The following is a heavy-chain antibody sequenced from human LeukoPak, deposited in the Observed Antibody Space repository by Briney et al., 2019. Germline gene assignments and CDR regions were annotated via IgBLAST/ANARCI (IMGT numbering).Heavy chain of an antibody. Sequence: GGSLSLSCAASGFAFSDYYISWIRQAPGKGLEWVSYISSSGSTIYYADSVKGRFTISRDNAKNSLYLQMNSLRAEDTAVYYCATPQARPTAYYYYGMDVWGQGTTVTVSS. CDR2: ISSSGSTI. D-gene: IGHD5-18*01. CDR3: ATPQARPTAYYYYGMDV. J-gene: IGHJ6*02. V-gene: IGHV3-11*01. CDR1: GFAFSDYY.